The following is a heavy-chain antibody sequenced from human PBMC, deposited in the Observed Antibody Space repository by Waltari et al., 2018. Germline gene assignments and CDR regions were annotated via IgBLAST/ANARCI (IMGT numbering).Heavy chain of an antibody. V-gene: IGHV3-48*01. Sequence: EVQLVESGGGLVQPGGSLRLSCAASGFTFSSYSLNWVRKAPGKGLEWVSYSSSSSSTIYYAYSVKGRFTISRDNAKNSLYLQMNSLRAEDTAVYYCARDHAFFVEQQLVPALYYYYGMDVWGQGTTVTVSS. CDR2: SSSSSSTI. D-gene: IGHD6-13*01. CDR1: GFTFSSYS. CDR3: ARDHAFFVEQQLVPALYYYYGMDV. J-gene: IGHJ6*02.